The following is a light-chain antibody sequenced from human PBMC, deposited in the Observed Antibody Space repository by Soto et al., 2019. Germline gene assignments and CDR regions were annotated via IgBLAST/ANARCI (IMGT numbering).Light chain of an antibody. Sequence: DIQMTQYPSTLPASVGDRVTITCRASQSISSWLAWYQQKPGTAPKVLIYHASNLQSGVPSRFSGSGSGTEFTLTISSLQPDDFATYYCQQYNSYSFGHGTNVAI. CDR1: QSISSW. CDR2: HAS. J-gene: IGKJ3*01. V-gene: IGKV1-5*01. CDR3: QQYNSYS.